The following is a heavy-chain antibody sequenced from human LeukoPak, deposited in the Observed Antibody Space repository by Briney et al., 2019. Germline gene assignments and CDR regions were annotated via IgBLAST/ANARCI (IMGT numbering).Heavy chain of an antibody. J-gene: IGHJ4*02. D-gene: IGHD3-10*01. CDR2: IYPGDSDT. Sequence: GESLKISCKGSGYSFTSYWIGWVRQMPGKGLEWMGIIYPGDSDTRYSPSFQGQVTISADKSISTAYLQWSSLKASDTAMYYCARHSMSYYYGSGSYYYTDYWGQGTLVTVSS. CDR1: GYSFTSYW. CDR3: ARHSMSYYYGSGSYYYTDY. V-gene: IGHV5-51*01.